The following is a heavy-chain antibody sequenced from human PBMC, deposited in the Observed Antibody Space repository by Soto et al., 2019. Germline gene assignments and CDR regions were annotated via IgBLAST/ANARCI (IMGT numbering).Heavy chain of an antibody. V-gene: IGHV3-48*03. J-gene: IGHJ6*02. CDR2: ISSSGGII. CDR1: GFTFSNYD. Sequence: SLRLSCAASGFTFSNYDINWVRQAPGKGPEWISHISSSGGIIYYADSVKGRFTISRDNAKNSLYLRMNSLRGEDTAVYYCAREGSVSSSDYYAYYYGMDVWGQGTTVTVSS. D-gene: IGHD3-10*01. CDR3: AREGSVSSSDYYAYYYGMDV.